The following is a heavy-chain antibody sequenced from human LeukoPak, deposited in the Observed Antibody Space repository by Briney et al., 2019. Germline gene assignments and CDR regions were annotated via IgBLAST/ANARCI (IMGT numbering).Heavy chain of an antibody. CDR2: SSVYNGNT. J-gene: IGHJ4*02. CDR3: ARDPMGGDSSGYYYPETFDY. Sequence: GASVKVSCKASVYTFTSNGFSWVRQPPGQGLEWVGWSSVYNGNTNYAQKLQGRVTMTTDTSTSTAYMELRSLRSDDTAVYYCARDPMGGDSSGYYYPETFDYWGQGTLVTVSS. CDR1: VYTFTSNG. D-gene: IGHD3-22*01. V-gene: IGHV1-18*01.